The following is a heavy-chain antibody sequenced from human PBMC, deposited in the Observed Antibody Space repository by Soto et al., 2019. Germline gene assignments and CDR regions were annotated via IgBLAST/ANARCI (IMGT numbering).Heavy chain of an antibody. D-gene: IGHD1-1*01. J-gene: IGHJ4*02. V-gene: IGHV3-33*06. CDR3: GKDIRSGSIDY. CDR1: GYSITNHG. CDR2: IWSHGTDQ. Sequence: GGSLRLSCAASGYSITNHGMHWVRQAPGKGLEWVALIWSHGTDQYYADSVKGRFTVSRDTSTNTVYLQMNSLRAEDTARYYCGKDIRSGSIDYWGQGTLVTVSS.